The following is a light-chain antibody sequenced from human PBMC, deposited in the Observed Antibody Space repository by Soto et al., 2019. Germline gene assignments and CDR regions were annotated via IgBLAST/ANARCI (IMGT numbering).Light chain of an antibody. V-gene: IGKV3-11*01. CDR2: DAS. CDR3: QQRSNWAPGLT. J-gene: IGKJ4*01. CDR1: QCVSSY. Sequence: EIVLTQSPATLSLSPGERATLSSRASQCVSSYLAWYQQKPGQAPRLLIYDASNRATGIPARFSGSGSGTDFTLTISSLEPEDFAVYYCQQRSNWAPGLTFGGGTKVEIK.